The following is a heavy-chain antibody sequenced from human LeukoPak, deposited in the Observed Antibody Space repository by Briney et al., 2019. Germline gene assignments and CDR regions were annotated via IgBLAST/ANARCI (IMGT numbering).Heavy chain of an antibody. Sequence: GGSLRLSCAASGFTFSSYGMHWVRQAPGKGPERVAVISYDGSNKYYADSVKGRFTISRDNSKNTLYLQMNSLRAEDTAVYYCAKPVGYCSGGSCYYYYGMDVWGKGTTVTVSS. D-gene: IGHD2-15*01. CDR2: ISYDGSNK. CDR3: AKPVGYCSGGSCYYYYGMDV. CDR1: GFTFSSYG. J-gene: IGHJ6*04. V-gene: IGHV3-30*18.